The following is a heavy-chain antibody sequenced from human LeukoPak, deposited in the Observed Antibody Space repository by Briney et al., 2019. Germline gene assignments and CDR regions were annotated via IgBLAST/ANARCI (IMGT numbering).Heavy chain of an antibody. D-gene: IGHD2-21*01. CDR3: TTLSGGDLDY. Sequence: GGSLRLSCAASGFTFSSYAMSWVRQAPGKGLEWVGRIKSKTDGGTTDYAAPVRGRFTISRDDSKNTLYLQMSSLKTEDTAVYYCTTLSGGDLDYWGQGTLVTVSS. J-gene: IGHJ4*02. V-gene: IGHV3-15*01. CDR2: IKSKTDGGTT. CDR1: GFTFSSYA.